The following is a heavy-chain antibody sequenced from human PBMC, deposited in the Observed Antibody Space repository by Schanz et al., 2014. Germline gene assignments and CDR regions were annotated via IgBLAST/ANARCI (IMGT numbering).Heavy chain of an antibody. D-gene: IGHD3-10*01. CDR1: GGSFSGYF. CDR3: ATNMVQGTISDAFDI. J-gene: IGHJ3*02. Sequence: QVQLQQWGAGLLKPSETLSLTCDAYGGSFSGYFWSWIRQPPGKGLEWIGEINHSGNNYYNPSLKSRVTISVDTSKKQFSLKLTSVTAADTAVYYCATNMVQGTISDAFDIWGQGTMVTVSS. V-gene: IGHV4-34*02. CDR2: INHSGNN.